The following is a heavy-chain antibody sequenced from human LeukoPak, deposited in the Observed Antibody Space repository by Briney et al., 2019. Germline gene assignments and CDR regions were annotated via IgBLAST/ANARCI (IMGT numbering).Heavy chain of an antibody. CDR1: GFTVRSNH. D-gene: IGHD6-13*01. CDR2: IYSGGST. V-gene: IGHV3-53*05. CDR3: ASDLLRAAAGTGRFYYYYGMDV. J-gene: IGHJ6*02. Sequence: PGGSLRLSCATSGFTVRSNHMSWVRQAPGKGLEWVSVIYSGGSTYYADSVKGRFTISRDNSKNTLYLQMNSLRSEDTAVYYCASDLLRAAAGTGRFYYYYGMDVWGQGTTVTVSS.